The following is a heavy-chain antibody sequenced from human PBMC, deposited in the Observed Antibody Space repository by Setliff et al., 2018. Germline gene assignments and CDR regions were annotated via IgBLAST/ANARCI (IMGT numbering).Heavy chain of an antibody. CDR1: GYSISSGYY. J-gene: IGHJ4*02. CDR2: IYRSGST. Sequence: SETLSLTCAVSGYSISSGYYWGWIRQAPGKGLEWIASIYRSGSTYYNPSLKSRVTISVDTSKNQFSLKLSSVTAADTAVYYCAREPWYYNFWSGYTRDYFDYWGQGTLVTVSS. D-gene: IGHD3-3*01. V-gene: IGHV4-38-2*02. CDR3: AREPWYYNFWSGYTRDYFDY.